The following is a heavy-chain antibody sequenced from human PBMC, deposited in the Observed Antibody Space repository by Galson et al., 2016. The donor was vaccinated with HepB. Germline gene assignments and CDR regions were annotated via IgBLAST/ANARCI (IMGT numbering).Heavy chain of an antibody. CDR3: AREPGYSSSGYYGMDV. V-gene: IGHV4-59*01. CDR1: GASISNYY. D-gene: IGHD6-13*01. CDR2: IYYSGST. J-gene: IGHJ6*02. Sequence: ETLSLTCTVSGASISNYYWSWIRQPPGKGLEWIGYIYYSGSTNYNPSLKSRVTISVDTSKNHFSLKLSSVTAADTAVYYCAREPGYSSSGYYGMDVWGQGTTVTVSS.